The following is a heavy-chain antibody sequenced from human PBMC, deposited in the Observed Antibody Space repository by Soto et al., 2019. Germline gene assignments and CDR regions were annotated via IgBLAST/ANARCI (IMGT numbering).Heavy chain of an antibody. V-gene: IGHV3-23*01. CDR3: AKGAGYCSSTSCYAYYYYMDV. J-gene: IGHJ6*03. Sequence: GSLRLSCAASGFTFSSYAMSWVRQAPGKGLEWVSAISGSGGSTYYADSVKGRFTISRDNSKNTLYLQMNSLRAEDTAVYYCAKGAGYCSSTSCYAYYYYMDVWGKGTTVTVSS. CDR1: GFTFSSYA. CDR2: ISGSGGST. D-gene: IGHD2-2*01.